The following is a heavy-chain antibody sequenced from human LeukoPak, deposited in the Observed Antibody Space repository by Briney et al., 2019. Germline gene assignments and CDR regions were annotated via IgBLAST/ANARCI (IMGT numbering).Heavy chain of an antibody. Sequence: GGSLRLSCAASGFTFSSYGMHWVRQAPGKGLEWVAVIWYDGSNKYYADSVKGRFTISRDNSMNTLYLQMNSLRAEDTAVYYCARDPPYYYDSSGYSQFYGMDVWGQGTTVTVSS. V-gene: IGHV3-33*01. CDR3: ARDPPYYYDSSGYSQFYGMDV. J-gene: IGHJ6*02. D-gene: IGHD3-22*01. CDR1: GFTFSSYG. CDR2: IWYDGSNK.